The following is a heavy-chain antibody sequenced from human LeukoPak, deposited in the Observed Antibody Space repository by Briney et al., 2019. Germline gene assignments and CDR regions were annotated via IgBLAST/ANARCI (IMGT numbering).Heavy chain of an antibody. Sequence: GGSLRLSCTASGFTFGDYAMSWVRQAPGKGLEWVANIKQDGSVKYYVDSLKGRFTISRDNAKNSLYLQMNSLRAEDTAVYYCARERSCTSAVCYFDYWGQGTLVTVSS. CDR2: IKQDGSVK. V-gene: IGHV3-7*01. CDR3: ARERSCTSAVCYFDY. J-gene: IGHJ4*02. CDR1: GFTFGDYA. D-gene: IGHD2-8*01.